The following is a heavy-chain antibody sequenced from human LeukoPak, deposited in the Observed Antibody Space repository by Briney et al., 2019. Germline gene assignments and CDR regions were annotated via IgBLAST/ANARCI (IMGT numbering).Heavy chain of an antibody. J-gene: IGHJ5*02. CDR1: GDTFSSYT. CDR2: IIPILGIA. Sequence: SVKVSCKASGDTFSSYTISWVRQAPGQGLEWMGRIIPILGIANYAQKFQGRVTITADTSTSTAYMELSSLRSEDTAVYYCARDPDCTNGVCSGRFDPWGQGTLVTVSS. CDR3: ARDPDCTNGVCSGRFDP. D-gene: IGHD2-8*01. V-gene: IGHV1-69*04.